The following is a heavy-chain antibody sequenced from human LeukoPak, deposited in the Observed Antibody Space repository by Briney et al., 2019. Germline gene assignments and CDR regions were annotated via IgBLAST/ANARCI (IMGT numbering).Heavy chain of an antibody. CDR3: ARESGGYIIDY. V-gene: IGHV1-69*05. CDR2: IIPIFGTA. CDR1: GGTFSSYA. D-gene: IGHD6-25*01. J-gene: IGHJ4*02. Sequence: ASVKVPCKASGGTFSSYAISWVRQAPGQGLERMGRIIPIFGTANYAQKFQGRVTITTDESTSTAYMELSSLRSEDTAVYYCARESGGYIIDYWGQGTLVTVSS.